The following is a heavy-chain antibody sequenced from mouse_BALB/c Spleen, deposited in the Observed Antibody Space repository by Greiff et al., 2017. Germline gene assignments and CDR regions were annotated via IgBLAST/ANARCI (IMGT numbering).Heavy chain of an antibody. CDR1: GYSITSGYS. J-gene: IGHJ2*01. Sequence: VQLVESGPDLVKPSQSLSLTCTVTGYSITSGYSWHWIWQFPGNKLEWMGYIHYSGSTNYNPSLKSRISITRDTSKNQFFLQLNSVTTEDTATYYCARKGGDYDGFDYWGQGTTLTVSS. CDR2: IHYSGST. CDR3: ARKGGDYDGFDY. V-gene: IGHV3-1*02. D-gene: IGHD2-4*01.